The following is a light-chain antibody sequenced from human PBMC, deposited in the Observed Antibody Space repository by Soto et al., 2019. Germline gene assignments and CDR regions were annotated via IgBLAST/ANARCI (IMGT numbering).Light chain of an antibody. J-gene: IGKJ1*01. CDR1: QSVSDK. CDR2: DAS. V-gene: IGKV3D-15*01. CDR3: QQYNKWPPET. Sequence: EIVMTQSPATLSVSPVERATLSCRASQSVSDKLAWYQQKPVHAPRLLIYDASSRATGVPDRFSGSGSGTEFTLTISSLQSEDFAVYYCQQYNKWPPETFGQGTKVDIK.